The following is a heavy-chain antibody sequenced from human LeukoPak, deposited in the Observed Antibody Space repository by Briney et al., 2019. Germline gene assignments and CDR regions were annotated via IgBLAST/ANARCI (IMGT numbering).Heavy chain of an antibody. CDR1: EFTFTRYE. CDR3: ARGPSIAARYDAFDI. J-gene: IGHJ3*02. CDR2: ISSSGNTI. D-gene: IGHD6-6*01. V-gene: IGHV3-48*03. Sequence: GGSLRLSCAASEFTFTRYELHWVRQAPGKGLEWVSYISSSGNTISYADSVKGRFTISRDNAKNSLYLRVISLRAEDTAVYYCARGPSIAARYDAFDIWGQGTMVTVSS.